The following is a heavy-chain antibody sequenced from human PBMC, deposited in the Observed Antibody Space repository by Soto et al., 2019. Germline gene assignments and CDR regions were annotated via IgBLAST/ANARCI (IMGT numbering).Heavy chain of an antibody. D-gene: IGHD3-9*01. J-gene: IGHJ4*02. Sequence: SQTLSLTCAISGDSVSSSSAAWNWLRQSPSRGLEWLGRTYYRSTWSNDYAGSVKSRITINPDTFENQFSLQLYSVTPEDTAVYYCARAGGLRYFDWLLTSPSPWSYFDYWGQGTLVTVSS. V-gene: IGHV6-1*01. CDR3: ARAGGLRYFDWLLTSPSPWSYFDY. CDR1: GDSVSSSSAA. CDR2: TYYRSTWSN.